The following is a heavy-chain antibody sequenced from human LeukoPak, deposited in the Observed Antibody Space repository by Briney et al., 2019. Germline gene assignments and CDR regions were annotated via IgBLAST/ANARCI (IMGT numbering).Heavy chain of an antibody. CDR1: GFTFSDYG. CDR3: VRELPPVVQYYFDH. V-gene: IGHV3-33*01. CDR2: IWYDGSNI. D-gene: IGHD2-21*01. Sequence: QPGRSLRLSCAASGFTFSDYGMHWVRQAPDKGLEWVAVIWYDGSNIYYADSVKGRFTISRDNSRNTLYLQMNSLRAEDTAVYYCVRELPPVVQYYFDHWGPGTLVTVSS. J-gene: IGHJ4*02.